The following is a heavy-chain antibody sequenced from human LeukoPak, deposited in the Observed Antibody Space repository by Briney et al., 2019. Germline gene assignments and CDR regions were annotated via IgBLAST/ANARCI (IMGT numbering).Heavy chain of an antibody. V-gene: IGHV1-8*01. CDR3: ARDSVVTGKFDY. J-gene: IGHJ4*02. CDR2: MNPNSGNT. CDR1: GYTFTSYD. Sequence: ASVKVSCTASGYTFTSYDINWVRQATGQGLEWMGWMNPNSGNTGYAQKFQGRVTMTRHTSMSTAYMELSSLRSEDTAVYYCARDSVVTGKFDYWGQETLVTVSS. D-gene: IGHD4-23*01.